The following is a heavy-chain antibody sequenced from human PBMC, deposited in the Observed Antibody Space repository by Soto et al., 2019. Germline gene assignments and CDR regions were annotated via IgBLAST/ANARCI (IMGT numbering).Heavy chain of an antibody. V-gene: IGHV4-59*01. CDR1: GGSISSYY. CDR3: AIVFGGGQYSSSWWHYYYYMDV. CDR2: IYYSGST. Sequence: SETLSLTCTVSGGSISSYYWSWIRQPPGKGLEWIGYIYYSGSTNYNPSLKSRVTISVDTSKNQFSLKLSSVTAADTAVFYCAIVFGGGQYSSSWWHYYYYMDVWGKGTTVTVSS. J-gene: IGHJ6*03. D-gene: IGHD6-6*01.